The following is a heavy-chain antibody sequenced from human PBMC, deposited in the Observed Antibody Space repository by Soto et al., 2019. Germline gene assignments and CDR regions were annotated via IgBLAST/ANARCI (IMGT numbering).Heavy chain of an antibody. CDR2: ISYDGSNK. CDR3: ARGSDYYDSSAQRGYFDY. D-gene: IGHD3-22*01. Sequence: PGGSMRLSCAASGFTFSIYAMHWVRQAPGKGLEWVAVISYDGSNKYYADSVKGRFTISRDNSKNTLYLQMNSLRAEDTAVYYCARGSDYYDSSAQRGYFDYWGQGTLVTVSS. J-gene: IGHJ4*02. CDR1: GFTFSIYA. V-gene: IGHV3-30-3*01.